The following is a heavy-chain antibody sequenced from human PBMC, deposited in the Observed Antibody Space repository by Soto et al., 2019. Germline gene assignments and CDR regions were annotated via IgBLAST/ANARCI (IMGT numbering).Heavy chain of an antibody. CDR2: IYWDDDK. Sequence: QITLKESGPTLVKPTQTLTLTCTFSGFSLSTSGVGVGWIRQPPGKALEWLALIYWDDDKRYSPSLKSRLTITKETTKNPVVLTMTNMEPVDTATYYCAHSVVTIFGVVIAGAEYFQHWGQGTLVTVSS. J-gene: IGHJ1*01. CDR3: AHSVVTIFGVVIAGAEYFQH. V-gene: IGHV2-5*02. CDR1: GFSLSTSGVG. D-gene: IGHD3-3*01.